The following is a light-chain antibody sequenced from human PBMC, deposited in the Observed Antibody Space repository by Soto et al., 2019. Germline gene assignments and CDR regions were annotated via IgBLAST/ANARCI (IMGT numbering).Light chain of an antibody. V-gene: IGKV3-20*01. Sequence: EIVLTQSPGTLSLSPGETATLSCRASQSVSSNHLAWYHQKPGQTARLLIYGASSRATGIPDRFSGSGSGTDFTLTISRLEPEDFAVYYCQQYDNSITFGQGTRLDIE. CDR2: GAS. CDR1: QSVSSNH. J-gene: IGKJ5*01. CDR3: QQYDNSIT.